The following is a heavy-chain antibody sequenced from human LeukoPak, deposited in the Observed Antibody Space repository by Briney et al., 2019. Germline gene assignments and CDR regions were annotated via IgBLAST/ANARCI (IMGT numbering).Heavy chain of an antibody. Sequence: PGGSLRLSCAASGFTLSSSAMNWVRQAPGKGLEWVSSINNVGSHIYYAGSVKGRFTISRDNTTNSLYLPMNSLRAEDTAVYYCAKMEYSSSGYHYFDYWGQGTLVTVSS. J-gene: IGHJ4*02. D-gene: IGHD3-22*01. V-gene: IGHV3-21*04. CDR1: GFTLSSSA. CDR3: AKMEYSSSGYHYFDY. CDR2: INNVGSHI.